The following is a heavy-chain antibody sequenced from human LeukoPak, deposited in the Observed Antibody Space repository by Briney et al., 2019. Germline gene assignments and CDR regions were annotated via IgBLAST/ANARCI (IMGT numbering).Heavy chain of an antibody. CDR1: GGSISSYY. CDR2: IYYSGST. Sequence: SETLSLTCTVSGGSISSYYWSWIRRPPGKGLEWIGYIYYSGSTNYNPSLKSRVTISVDTSKNQFSLKLSSVTAADTAVYYCARDVGELRFLEWSRNDAFDIWGQGTMVTVSS. J-gene: IGHJ3*02. V-gene: IGHV4-59*01. D-gene: IGHD3-3*01. CDR3: ARDVGELRFLEWSRNDAFDI.